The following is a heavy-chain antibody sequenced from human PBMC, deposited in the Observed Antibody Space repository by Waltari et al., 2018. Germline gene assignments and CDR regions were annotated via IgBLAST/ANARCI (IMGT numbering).Heavy chain of an antibody. Sequence: EVQLLESGGDLVQSGGSLRLSWAASGFTFSSRFMSWVRQAPGKGPEWVSGISGSGDITSYTDSVKGRFTISRDNSKNTLYLQMNSLRAGDTALYYCVTSHGGQVYACDCWGQGTLVTVSS. D-gene: IGHD2-15*01. CDR2: ISGSGDIT. J-gene: IGHJ4*02. V-gene: IGHV3-23*01. CDR1: GFTFSSRF. CDR3: VTSHGGQVYACDC.